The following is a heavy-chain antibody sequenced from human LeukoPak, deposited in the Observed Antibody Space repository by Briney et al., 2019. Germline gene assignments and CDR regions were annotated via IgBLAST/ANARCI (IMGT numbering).Heavy chain of an antibody. CDR2: INQDESEK. CDR3: ARVRVSSYYGMDI. V-gene: IGHV3-7*05. D-gene: IGHD2/OR15-2a*01. CDR1: GFTFSTYW. J-gene: IGHJ6*02. Sequence: PGGSLRLSCAASGFTFSTYWMSWVRQAPGKGLEWVANINQDESEKYYVDSVKGRFTISRDNAENSLYLQMNSLRAEDTAVYYCARVRVSSYYGMDIWGRGATVTVSS.